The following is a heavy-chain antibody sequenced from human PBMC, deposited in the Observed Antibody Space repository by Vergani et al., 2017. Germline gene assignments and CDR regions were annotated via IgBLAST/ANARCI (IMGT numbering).Heavy chain of an antibody. CDR2: IKSKTDGGTT. Sequence: EVQLVESGGGLVKPGGSLRLPCAASGFTFSNAWMSWVRQAPGKGLEWVGRIKSKTDGGTTDYAAPVKGRFTISRDDSKNTLYLQMNSLKTEDTAVYYCTTERGDYDFWSGYYTGGYFDYWGQGTLVTVSS. CDR3: TTERGDYDFWSGYYTGGYFDY. D-gene: IGHD3-3*01. CDR1: GFTFSNAW. J-gene: IGHJ4*02. V-gene: IGHV3-15*01.